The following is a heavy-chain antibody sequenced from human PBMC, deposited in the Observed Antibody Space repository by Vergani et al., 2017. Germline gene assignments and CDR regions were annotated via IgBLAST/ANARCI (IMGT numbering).Heavy chain of an antibody. CDR1: GFTFSSYA. D-gene: IGHD2-15*01. Sequence: VQLVESGGGVVQPGRSLRLSCAASGFTFSSYAMHWVRQAPGKGLEWVAVISYDGSNKYYADSVKGRFTISRDNSKNTLYLQMNSLRAEDTAVYYCARGQVLVVVAATENDAFDIWGQGTMVTVSS. V-gene: IGHV3-30*04. CDR3: ARGQVLVVVAATENDAFDI. J-gene: IGHJ3*02. CDR2: ISYDGSNK.